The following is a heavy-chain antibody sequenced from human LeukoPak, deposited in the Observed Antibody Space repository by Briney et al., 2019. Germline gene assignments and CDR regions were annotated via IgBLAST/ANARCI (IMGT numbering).Heavy chain of an antibody. D-gene: IGHD3-10*01. CDR2: IYYSGST. J-gene: IGHJ3*02. V-gene: IGHV4-39*07. CDR3: ARLLFGEGVVDI. CDR1: GGSISSSSYY. Sequence: SETLSLTCTVSGGSISSSSYYWGWIRQPPGKGLEWIGSIYYSGSTYYNPSLKSRVTISVDTSKKQFSLKLRSVTAADTAVYYCARLLFGEGVVDIWGQGTMVTVSS.